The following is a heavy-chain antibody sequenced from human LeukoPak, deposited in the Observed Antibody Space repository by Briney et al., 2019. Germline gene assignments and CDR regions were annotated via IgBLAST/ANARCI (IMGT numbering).Heavy chain of an antibody. CDR3: ARGSTARYYYDSSGYRGAFDY. V-gene: IGHV1-18*01. CDR2: ISGYNGHT. CDR1: GYIFTNYG. J-gene: IGHJ4*02. D-gene: IGHD3-22*01. Sequence: GASVKVSCKASGYIFTNYGISWVRQAPGQGLEWMGWISGYNGHTNYAQKLHGRVTMTTDTSTSTAYMELRSLRSDDTAVYYCARGSTARYYYDSSGYRGAFDYWGQGTLVTVSS.